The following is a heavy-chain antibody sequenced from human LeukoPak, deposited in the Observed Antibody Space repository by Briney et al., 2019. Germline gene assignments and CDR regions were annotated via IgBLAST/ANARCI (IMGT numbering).Heavy chain of an antibody. J-gene: IGHJ5*02. CDR2: ISENGRST. Sequence: GGSLRLSCAASGFSFSASSMSWFPHTPGKGLEWASIISENGRSTYYADSVKGRFTISRDNSKSTLYLQMNSLRPEDTAVYSCAKDIRPSGSYGWFDPWGQGTQVTVSS. CDR1: GFSFSASS. V-gene: IGHV3-23*01. D-gene: IGHD1-26*01. CDR3: AKDIRPSGSYGWFDP.